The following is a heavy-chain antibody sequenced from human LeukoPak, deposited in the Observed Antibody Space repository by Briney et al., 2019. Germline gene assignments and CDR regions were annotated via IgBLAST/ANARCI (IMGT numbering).Heavy chain of an antibody. V-gene: IGHV4-59*01. CDR3: ARDYYYDSSGSRGDWFDP. CDR2: IYYSGST. D-gene: IGHD3-22*01. CDR1: GGSISSYY. Sequence: SETLSLTCTVSGGSISSYYWSWIRQPPGKGLEWIGYIYYSGSTNYNPSLKSRVTISVDTSKSQFSLKLRSVTAADTAVYYCARDYYYDSSGSRGDWFDPWGQGTLVTVSS. J-gene: IGHJ5*02.